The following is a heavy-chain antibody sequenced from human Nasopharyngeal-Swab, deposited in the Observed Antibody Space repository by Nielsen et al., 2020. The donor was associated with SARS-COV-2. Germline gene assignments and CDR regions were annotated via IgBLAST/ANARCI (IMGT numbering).Heavy chain of an antibody. V-gene: IGHV3-30*18. CDR2: ISYDGSNK. CDR1: GFTFSSYG. Sequence: GESLKISCAASGFTFSSYGMHWVRQAPGKGLEWVAVISYDGSNKYYADSVKVRFTISRDNSKNTLYLQMNSLRAEDTAVYYCANLESSGSGSYYQSMDVWGQGTTVTVSS. D-gene: IGHD3-10*01. CDR3: ANLESSGSGSYYQSMDV. J-gene: IGHJ6*02.